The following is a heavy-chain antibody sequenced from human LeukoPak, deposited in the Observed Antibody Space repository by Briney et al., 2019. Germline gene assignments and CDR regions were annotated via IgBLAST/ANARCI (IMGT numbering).Heavy chain of an antibody. J-gene: IGHJ3*02. CDR3: ARALYGTDDAFDI. CDR1: GFTFSSYS. Sequence: GGSLRLSCAASGFTFSSYSVNWVRQAPGKGLEWVSSISSSSSYIYYADSVKGRFTISRDNAKNSLYLQMNSLRAEDTAVYYCARALYGTDDAFDIWGQGTMVTVSS. CDR2: ISSSSSYI. D-gene: IGHD4-17*01. V-gene: IGHV3-21*01.